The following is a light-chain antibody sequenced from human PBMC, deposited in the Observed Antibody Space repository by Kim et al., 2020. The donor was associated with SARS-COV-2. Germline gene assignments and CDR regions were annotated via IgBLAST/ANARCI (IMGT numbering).Light chain of an antibody. CDR1: RSDVGADNY. J-gene: IGLJ1*01. CDR2: DVS. Sequence: SVTISCTGTRSDVGADNYVGWYQQHPGKAPKIMIYDVSKRPSGVPDRFSGSKSGNTASLTISGLQAEDEADYYCCSYAGSYTSYLFGSGTKVTVL. CDR3: CSYAGSYTSYL. V-gene: IGLV2-11*01.